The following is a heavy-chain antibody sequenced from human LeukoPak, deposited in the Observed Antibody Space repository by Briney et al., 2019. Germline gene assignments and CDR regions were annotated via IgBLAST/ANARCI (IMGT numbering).Heavy chain of an antibody. D-gene: IGHD3-10*01. J-gene: IGHJ4*02. V-gene: IGHV1-2*02. Sequence: ASVKLSRKASGYSFTGYYMHWVREAPGQGLEGMGWINLNSGGTNYAQKFQGRVTMTRDTSISTAYMELSRMRAVGAAVYFCPRDFVGFGGLLTPGFWGQGTLVTVSS. CDR3: PRDFVGFGGLLTPGF. CDR2: INLNSGGT. CDR1: GYSFTGYY.